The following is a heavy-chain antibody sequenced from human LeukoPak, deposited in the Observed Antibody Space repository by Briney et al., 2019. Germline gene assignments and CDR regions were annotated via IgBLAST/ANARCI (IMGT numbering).Heavy chain of an antibody. J-gene: IGHJ4*02. Sequence: SGGPLRLSCATSGFTFSNYWMNWVRQAPGKGLEWVANIKQDGSDRYYVDSVKGRFTISRDNAKNSLYLQMSSLRVDDTALYYCVTSDYWGQGILVTVSS. CDR3: VTSDY. CDR1: GFTFSNYW. CDR2: IKQDGSDR. V-gene: IGHV3-7*01.